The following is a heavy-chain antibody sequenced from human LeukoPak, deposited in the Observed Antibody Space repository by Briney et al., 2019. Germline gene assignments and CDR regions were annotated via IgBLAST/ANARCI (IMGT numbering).Heavy chain of an antibody. J-gene: IGHJ4*02. CDR1: GFTFSSYG. CDR3: AKVAPDYYDSSGPFDY. D-gene: IGHD3-22*01. CDR2: ISYDGSNK. V-gene: IGHV3-30*18. Sequence: HPGRSLRLSCAASGFTFSSYGMHWVRQAPGKGLEWVAVISYDGSNKYYADSVKGRFTISRDNSKNTLYLQMNSLRAEDTAVYYCAKVAPDYYDSSGPFDYWGRGTLVTVSS.